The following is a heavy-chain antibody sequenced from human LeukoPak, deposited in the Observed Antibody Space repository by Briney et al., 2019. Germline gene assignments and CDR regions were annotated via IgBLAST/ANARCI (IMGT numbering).Heavy chain of an antibody. V-gene: IGHV3-21*01. Sequence: GGSLRLSCAASGFTFSSYAMNWVRQGPGKGLEWVSSISGSSTDIYYADSVKGRFTISRDNAKNSLYLQMNSLRAEDTAVYYCARGSGSSTGYWGQGTLVTVSS. CDR3: ARGSGSSTGY. CDR2: ISGSSTDI. CDR1: GFTFSSYA. D-gene: IGHD1-26*01. J-gene: IGHJ4*02.